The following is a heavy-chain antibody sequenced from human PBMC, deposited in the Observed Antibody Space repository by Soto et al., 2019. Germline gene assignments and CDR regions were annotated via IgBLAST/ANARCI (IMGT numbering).Heavy chain of an antibody. CDR2: IWYDGSNK. D-gene: IGHD2-15*01. J-gene: IGHJ6*03. CDR3: ARVRCSGGSCYSDYYYYYMDV. CDR1: GFTFSSYG. V-gene: IGHV3-33*01. Sequence: GGSLRLSCAASGFTFSSYGMHWVRQAPGKGLEWVAVIWYDGSNKYYADSVKGRFTISRDNSKNTLYLQMNSLRAEDTAVYYCARVRCSGGSCYSDYYYYYMDVWGKGTTVTVSS.